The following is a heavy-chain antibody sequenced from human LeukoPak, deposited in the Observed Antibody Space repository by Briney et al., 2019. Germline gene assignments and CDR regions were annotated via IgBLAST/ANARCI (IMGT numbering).Heavy chain of an antibody. D-gene: IGHD4-17*01. J-gene: IGHJ4*02. CDR1: AFTVSSTY. CDR3: ARAGTVTALDY. V-gene: IGHV3-53*01. CDR2: MYTAGTT. Sequence: GGSLRLSCEASAFTVSSTYMTWVRQAPGKGLDWVSVMYTAGTTYYADSVKGRFTVSRDSSKNTLYLLMNTLRVEDTAVYYCARAGTVTALDYWGQGTLVTVSS.